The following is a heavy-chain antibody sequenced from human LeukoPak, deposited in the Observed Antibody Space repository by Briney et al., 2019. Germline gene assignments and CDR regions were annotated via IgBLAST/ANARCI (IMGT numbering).Heavy chain of an antibody. CDR3: ARDRDTALDPFDY. V-gene: IGHV1-18*01. CDR2: INTYNGNT. Sequence: GASVKVSCKASGYTFTKYGIRWVRQAPGQGLEWMGWINTYNGNTNYAQKFQGRVTMTTATATSTVSMELRSLRSDDTAVYYCARDRDTALDPFDYWGQGSLVTVSS. CDR1: GYTFTKYG. J-gene: IGHJ4*02. D-gene: IGHD5-18*01.